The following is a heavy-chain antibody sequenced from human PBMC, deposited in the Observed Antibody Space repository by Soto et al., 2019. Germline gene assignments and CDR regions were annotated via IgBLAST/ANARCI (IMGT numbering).Heavy chain of an antibody. Sequence: EVQLVEPGGGLIQPGGSLRLSCAASGFIVSNNYMRWVRQAPGKGLEWVSLIYSGGNTHYADSVKGRFTISRDDSKNTLYLQMNSLRVEDTAVYYCARDPPGIAASGAGGWGQGTLVTVSS. CDR2: IYSGGNT. V-gene: IGHV3-53*01. CDR1: GFIVSNNY. D-gene: IGHD6-13*01. J-gene: IGHJ4*02. CDR3: ARDPPGIAASGAGG.